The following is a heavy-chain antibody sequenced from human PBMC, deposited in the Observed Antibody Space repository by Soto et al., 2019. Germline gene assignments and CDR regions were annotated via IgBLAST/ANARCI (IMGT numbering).Heavy chain of an antibody. CDR1: GDYSSTYY. D-gene: IGHD2-8*02. Sequence: QVPLQESGPGLVKSSETLSLTCSVSGDYSSTYYWGWIRQPPGKGLEWIGYINYSGRSNHTPSLKTRFSLSVDAAKNKVSLKLTAVTAAHSAVYCCASSYCADSVSCNWFDPWGQGTLVVVSS. V-gene: IGHV4-59*01. CDR2: INYSGRS. CDR3: ASSYCADSVSCNWFDP. J-gene: IGHJ5*02.